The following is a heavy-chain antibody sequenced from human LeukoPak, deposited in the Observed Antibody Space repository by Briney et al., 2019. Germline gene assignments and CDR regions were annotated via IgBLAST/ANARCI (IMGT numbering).Heavy chain of an antibody. CDR3: ARGSSSWSYYYYYGMDV. D-gene: IGHD6-13*01. CDR2: IKQDGSEK. Sequence: GGSLRLSCAASGFTFSSYWMSWVRQAPGKGLEWVANIKQDGSEKYYVDPVKGRFTISRDNAKNSLYLQMNSLRAEDTAVYYCARGSSSWSYYYYYGMDVWGQGTTVTVSS. V-gene: IGHV3-7*01. J-gene: IGHJ6*02. CDR1: GFTFSSYW.